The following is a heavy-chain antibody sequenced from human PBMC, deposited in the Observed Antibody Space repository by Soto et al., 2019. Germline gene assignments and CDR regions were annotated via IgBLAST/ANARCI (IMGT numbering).Heavy chain of an antibody. CDR3: ARGDKGAFDM. Sequence: EVQLVESGGGLVQPGGSLRLSCAASGFTFSYYWMHWVRQAPGQGLVWVSRIHSDGSSTTYADSVKGRVTISRDNAKNTLYLQMNGLRAEDAAVYYCARGDKGAFDMWGQGTMVSVSS. CDR1: GFTFSYYW. CDR2: IHSDGSST. D-gene: IGHD2-21*02. J-gene: IGHJ3*02. V-gene: IGHV3-74*01.